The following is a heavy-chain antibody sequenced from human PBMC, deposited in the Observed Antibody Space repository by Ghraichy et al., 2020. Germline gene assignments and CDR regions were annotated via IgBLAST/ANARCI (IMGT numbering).Heavy chain of an antibody. CDR2: IYLGGSI. Sequence: SETLSLTCSVSGASISSHYWTWIRQPPGEGLEWIAYIYLGGSINYNPSLKSRVTISVDTSKNQFSLRLSSVTAADTAVYYCARFYYDNSGLNIDYWGQGTLVTVSS. J-gene: IGHJ4*02. CDR1: GASISSHY. V-gene: IGHV4-59*08. CDR3: ARFYYDNSGLNIDY. D-gene: IGHD3-22*01.